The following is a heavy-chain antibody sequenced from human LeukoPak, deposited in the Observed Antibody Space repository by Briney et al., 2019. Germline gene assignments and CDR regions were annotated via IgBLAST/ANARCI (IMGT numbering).Heavy chain of an antibody. CDR3: ASGLRFLEWLGAFDI. D-gene: IGHD3-3*01. V-gene: IGHV3-11*04. Sequence: GSLRLSCAASGFTFDDYGMSWVRQAPGKGLEWVSYISSSGSTIYYADSVKGRSTISRDNAKNSLYLQMNSLRAEDTAVYYCASGLRFLEWLGAFDIWGQGTMVTVSS. CDR2: ISSSGSTI. J-gene: IGHJ3*02. CDR1: GFTFDDYG.